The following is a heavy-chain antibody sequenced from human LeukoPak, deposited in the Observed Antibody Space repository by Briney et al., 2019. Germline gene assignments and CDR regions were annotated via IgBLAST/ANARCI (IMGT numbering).Heavy chain of an antibody. CDR2: IKLDGSEK. J-gene: IGHJ4*02. D-gene: IGHD3-3*01. CDR3: ARDQYDTWSRRGNFDS. Sequence: GGSLRLSCVASGFAFGKYWMSWVRQAPGKGLEWVANIKLDGSEKNYVDSVKGRFTISRDNTKNSLYLQMNSLRAEDTAVFYCARDQYDTWSRRGNFDSWGQGTLVIVSS. V-gene: IGHV3-7*03. CDR1: GFAFGKYW.